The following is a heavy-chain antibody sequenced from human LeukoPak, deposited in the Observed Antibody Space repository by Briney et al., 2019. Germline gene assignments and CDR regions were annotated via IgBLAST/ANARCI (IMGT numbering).Heavy chain of an antibody. CDR2: ISWNSGSM. J-gene: IGHJ4*02. CDR1: GFTFDDYA. Sequence: GRSLRLSCAASGFTFDDYAMHWVRQAPGKGLEWVSGISWNSGSMGYADSVKGRFTISRDNAKNSLYLQMNSLRAEDTALYYCAKGQDINYYDSSGYGYWGQGTLVTVSS. V-gene: IGHV3-9*01. CDR3: AKGQDINYYDSSGYGY. D-gene: IGHD3-22*01.